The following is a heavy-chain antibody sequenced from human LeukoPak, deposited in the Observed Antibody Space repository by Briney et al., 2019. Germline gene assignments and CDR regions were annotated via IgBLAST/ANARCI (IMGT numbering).Heavy chain of an antibody. V-gene: IGHV4-34*01. Sequence: SETLSFTCAGYGGSFSSYYWNWIRQPPGKGLEWIGEINHSGRTNYNPSLKSRVTISVDTSKNQFSLKLSSVTAADTAVYYCARGEYDLDYGDYDSGTDFDYWGQGTLVTVSS. CDR3: ARGEYDLDYGDYDSGTDFDY. D-gene: IGHD4-17*01. CDR1: GGSFSSYY. CDR2: INHSGRT. J-gene: IGHJ4*02.